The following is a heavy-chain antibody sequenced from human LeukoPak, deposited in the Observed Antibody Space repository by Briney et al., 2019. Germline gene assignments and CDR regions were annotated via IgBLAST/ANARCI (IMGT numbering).Heavy chain of an antibody. V-gene: IGHV3-7*03. CDR1: GFTFSSYW. Sequence: GGSLRLSCAASGFTFSSYWMSWVRQAPGKGLEWVANIKQDGSEKYYVDSVKGRFTISRDNAKNSLYLQMNSLRAEDTALYYCTRGLYSSSLAPGDYWGQGTLVTVSS. CDR3: TRGLYSSSLAPGDY. J-gene: IGHJ4*02. CDR2: IKQDGSEK. D-gene: IGHD6-6*01.